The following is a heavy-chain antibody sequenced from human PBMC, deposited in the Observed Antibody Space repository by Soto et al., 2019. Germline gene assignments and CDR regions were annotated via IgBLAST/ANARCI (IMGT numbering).Heavy chain of an antibody. D-gene: IGHD4-4*01. CDR3: AKRRTVTTGYYGMDV. CDR1: GFTFSSYG. Sequence: GGSLRLSCAASGFTFSSYGMHWVRQAPGKGLEWVAVISYDGSNKYYADSVKGRFTISRDNSKNTLYLQMNSLRAEDTAVYYCAKRRTVTTGYYGMDVWGQGTTVTVSS. J-gene: IGHJ6*02. V-gene: IGHV3-30*18. CDR2: ISYDGSNK.